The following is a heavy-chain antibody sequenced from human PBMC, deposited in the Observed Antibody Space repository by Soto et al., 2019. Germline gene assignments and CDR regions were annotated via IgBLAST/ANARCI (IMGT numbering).Heavy chain of an antibody. CDR2: IYYSGST. CDR1: GGSISSGGYY. Sequence: SETLSLTCTVSGGSISSGGYYWSWIRQHPGKGLEWIGYIYYSGSTYYNPSLKSRVTISVDTSKNQFSLKLSSVTAADTAVYYCARSAGGSYYDYVWGSYRYALFDYWGQGTLVTVSS. V-gene: IGHV4-31*03. D-gene: IGHD3-16*02. CDR3: ARSAGGSYYDYVWGSYRYALFDY. J-gene: IGHJ4*02.